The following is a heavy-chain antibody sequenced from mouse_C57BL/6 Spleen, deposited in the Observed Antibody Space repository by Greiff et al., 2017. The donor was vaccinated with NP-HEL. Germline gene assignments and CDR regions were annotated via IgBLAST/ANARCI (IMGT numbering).Heavy chain of an antibody. CDR2: ISDGGSYT. CDR1: GFTFSSYA. Sequence: EVKVVESGGGLVKPGGSLKLSCAASGFTFSSYAMSWVRQTPEKRLEWVATISDGGSYTYYPDNVKGRFTISRDNAKNNLYLQMSHLKSEDTAMYYCARGGWGLDYWGQGTTLTVSS. J-gene: IGHJ2*01. CDR3: ARGGWGLDY. V-gene: IGHV5-4*03.